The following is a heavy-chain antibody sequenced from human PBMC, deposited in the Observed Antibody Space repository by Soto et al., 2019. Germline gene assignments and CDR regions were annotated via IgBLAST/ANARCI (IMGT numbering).Heavy chain of an antibody. V-gene: IGHV3-15*07. Sequence: EVQLVESGGGLVKPGGSLRLSCAASGFTFSNAWMNWVRQAPGKGLEWVGRIKSKTDGGTTDYAAPVKGRFAISRAYAKNTLYPQMNSLKTADPAVYYCPTDDSGDYGMNVWAQGTTVTFSS. CDR3: PTDDSGDYGMNV. D-gene: IGHD4-17*01. CDR1: GFTFSNAW. J-gene: IGHJ6*02. CDR2: IKSKTDGGTT.